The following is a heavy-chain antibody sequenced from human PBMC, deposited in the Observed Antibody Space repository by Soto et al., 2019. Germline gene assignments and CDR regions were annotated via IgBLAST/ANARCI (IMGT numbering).Heavy chain of an antibody. CDR3: ARVWGGAFDF. Sequence: SETLSLTCSVSGGSISSSSYYWAWIRQPPGKGLEWIGYIYYSGSTNYNPSLKSRVTISVDTSKNQFSLKLSSVTAADTAVYYCARVWGGAFDFWGQGTMVTVSS. J-gene: IGHJ3*01. CDR2: IYYSGST. D-gene: IGHD3-10*01. CDR1: GGSISSSSYY. V-gene: IGHV4-61*05.